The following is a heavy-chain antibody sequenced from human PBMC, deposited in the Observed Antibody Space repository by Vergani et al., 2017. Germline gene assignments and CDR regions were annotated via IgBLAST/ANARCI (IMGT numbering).Heavy chain of an antibody. CDR1: GYSIRNGYY. CDR3: ARVDTQVPATSHFYYMDV. Sequence: QVQLQESGPGLVEPSETLSLTCAVSGYSIRNGYYWGWIRQPPGKGLEWIGSIYHSGSTHYNPSHKSRVTISVDTSKKDFSLKVTSVTAADTAVYYCARVDTQVPATSHFYYMDVWGKGTTVVVSS. CDR2: IYHSGST. D-gene: IGHD6-25*01. J-gene: IGHJ6*03. V-gene: IGHV4-38-2*01.